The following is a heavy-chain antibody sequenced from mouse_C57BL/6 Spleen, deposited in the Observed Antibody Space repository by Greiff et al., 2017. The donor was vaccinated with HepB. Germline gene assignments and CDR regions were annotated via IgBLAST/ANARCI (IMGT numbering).Heavy chain of an antibody. CDR3: ARWDPPWFAY. CDR1: GYTFTSYG. J-gene: IGHJ3*01. Sequence: QVQLKQSGAELARPGASVKLSCKASGYTFTSYGISWVKQRTGQGLEWIGEIYPRSGNTYYNEKFKGKATLTADKSSSTAYMELRSLTSEDSAVYFCARWDPPWFAYWGQGTLVTVSA. D-gene: IGHD4-1*01. CDR2: IYPRSGNT. V-gene: IGHV1-81*01.